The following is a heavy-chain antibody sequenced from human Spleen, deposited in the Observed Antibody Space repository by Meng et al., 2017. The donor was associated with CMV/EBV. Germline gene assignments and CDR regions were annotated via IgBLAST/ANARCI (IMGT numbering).Heavy chain of an antibody. Sequence: QVQLVKSGAVVQRPGSSVKGSSTPAVYTFTRYVISWVRTAPGQGLEWMGWISAYNGNTNYAQKLQGRVTMNTDTSTSTAYMELRSLRSDDTAVYYCAREDHVGVGSSWHDYWGQGTLVTVSS. J-gene: IGHJ4*02. CDR1: VYTFTRYV. D-gene: IGHD6-13*01. CDR3: AREDHVGVGSSWHDY. CDR2: ISAYNGNT. V-gene: IGHV1-18*01.